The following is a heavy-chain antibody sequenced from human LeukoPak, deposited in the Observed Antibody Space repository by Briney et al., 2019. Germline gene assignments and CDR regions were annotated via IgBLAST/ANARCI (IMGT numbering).Heavy chain of an antibody. D-gene: IGHD4-17*01. Sequence: GGSLRLSCAASGFTFSSYAMSWVRQPPGKGLEWVSATTGSGITTYYADSVKGRFTVSRDNSKNTLYLQMNSLRAEDTAVYYCAKVPTVTSPFDYWGQGTLVTVSS. CDR3: AKVPTVTSPFDY. CDR1: GFTFSSYA. CDR2: TTGSGITT. J-gene: IGHJ4*02. V-gene: IGHV3-23*01.